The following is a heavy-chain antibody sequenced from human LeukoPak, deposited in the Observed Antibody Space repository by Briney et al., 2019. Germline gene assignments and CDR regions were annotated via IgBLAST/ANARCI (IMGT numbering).Heavy chain of an antibody. CDR1: GFTFSSYG. V-gene: IGHV3-30*18. Sequence: GGSLRLSCAASGFTFSSYGMHWVRQAPGKGLGWVAVISYDGSNKYYADSVKGRFTISRDNSKNTLYLQMNSLRAEDTAVYYCAKGAAADDFYGMDVWGKGPRSPSPQ. CDR2: ISYDGSNK. CDR3: AKGAAADDFYGMDV. J-gene: IGHJ6*01. D-gene: IGHD6-13*01.